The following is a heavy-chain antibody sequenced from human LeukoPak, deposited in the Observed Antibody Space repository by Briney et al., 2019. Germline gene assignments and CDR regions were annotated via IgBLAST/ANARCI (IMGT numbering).Heavy chain of an antibody. CDR3: ARDREGYCSGGSCQSLSY. J-gene: IGHJ4*02. CDR1: GFTFSSYS. Sequence: PGGSLRLSCAASGFTFSSYSMNWVRQAPGKGLEWVSSISSSSSYIYYADSVKGRFTISRDNTKNSLYLQMNSLRAEDTAVYYCARDREGYCSGGSCQSLSYWGQGTLVTVSS. V-gene: IGHV3-21*01. CDR2: ISSSSSYI. D-gene: IGHD2-15*01.